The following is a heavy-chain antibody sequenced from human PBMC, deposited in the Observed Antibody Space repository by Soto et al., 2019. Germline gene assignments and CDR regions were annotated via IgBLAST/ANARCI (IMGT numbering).Heavy chain of an antibody. J-gene: IGHJ6*02. CDR1: RDTFSKYA. D-gene: IGHD3-16*01. Sequence: QVQLVQSGAEVKKPGSSAKVSCKASRDTFSKYAFNWVRQAPGQGLEWMGWIIPIFDSRNYAEKFQGRVTITEDESTSTAYMELRSLRFEDTAVYYCARGETYLGVWGQGTTVTVSS. CDR3: ARGETYLGV. V-gene: IGHV1-69*01. CDR2: IIPIFDSR.